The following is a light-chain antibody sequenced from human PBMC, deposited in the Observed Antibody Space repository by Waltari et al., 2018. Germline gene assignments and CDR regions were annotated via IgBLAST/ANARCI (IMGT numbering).Light chain of an antibody. J-gene: IGLJ2*01. V-gene: IGLV2-8*01. CDR3: ASFAGSNTL. CDR1: STDVGVYQC. Sequence: QSALTQPPSASGSPGQSVTIPCTGTSTDVGVYQCVSWYQQHPGKAPKPLIYEDSERPAGVPDRFSGSKSGYTASLTVSGLQAEDEADYFCASFAGSNTLFGGGTKLSVL. CDR2: EDS.